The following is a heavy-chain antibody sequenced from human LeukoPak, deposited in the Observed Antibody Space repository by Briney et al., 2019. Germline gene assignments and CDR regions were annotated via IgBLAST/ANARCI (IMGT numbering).Heavy chain of an antibody. CDR1: GGSFSDYY. CDR3: ARAFGCYPGICGFDI. V-gene: IGHV4-59*01. CDR2: IHCSGST. J-gene: IGHJ3*02. Sequence: SETLSLTCAVYGGSFSDYYWTWIRQPPGKGLEWIGYIHCSGSTNYNPSLKSRVTISGDTSQNQFSLKLNSVTAADTAMYYCARAFGCYPGICGFDIWGQGTMVTVSS. D-gene: IGHD2-15*01.